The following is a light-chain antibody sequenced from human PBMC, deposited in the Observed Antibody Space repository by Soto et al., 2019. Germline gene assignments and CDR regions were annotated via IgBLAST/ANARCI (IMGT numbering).Light chain of an antibody. CDR3: QHYDSYRRN. CDR2: KAS. V-gene: IGKV1-5*03. Sequence: DIQMTQSPSTLSASVGDRVSIACRSSQSVSTWLAWYQQKPGKAPKLLIYKASTLESGVPSMFSGGVSGIEFTLTISSLQHDDFATYFCQHYDSYRRNFGGVTKVYIK. J-gene: IGKJ4*01. CDR1: QSVSTW.